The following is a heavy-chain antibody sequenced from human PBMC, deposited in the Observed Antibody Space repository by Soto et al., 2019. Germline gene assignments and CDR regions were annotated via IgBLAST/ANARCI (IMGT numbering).Heavy chain of an antibody. J-gene: IGHJ4*02. CDR2: IYPGDSDT. V-gene: IGHV5-51*01. CDR1: GYSFTSYW. Sequence: PGESLKISCKGSGYSFTSYWIGWVRQMPGKGLEWMGIIYPGDSDTRYSPSFQGQVTISADKSISTAYLQWSSLKASDTAMYYCARAPSGHEQWLSFIFFDYWGQGTLVTVSS. D-gene: IGHD6-19*01. CDR3: ARAPSGHEQWLSFIFFDY.